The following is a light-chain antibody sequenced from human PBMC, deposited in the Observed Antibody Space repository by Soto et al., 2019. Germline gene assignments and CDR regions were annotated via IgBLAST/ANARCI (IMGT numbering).Light chain of an antibody. J-gene: IGKJ1*01. CDR2: ATS. CDR3: PQYYNRPPWT. V-gene: IGKV3-15*01. Sequence: EILMRQSPATLSVSPGDSATLSCRASRSVDTDLAWYQQKPCQAPRLLVFATSARATGVPDRFRGSRSGTDFTLTISSLQPEDSATYYCPQYYNRPPWTFGQGTKV. CDR1: RSVDTD.